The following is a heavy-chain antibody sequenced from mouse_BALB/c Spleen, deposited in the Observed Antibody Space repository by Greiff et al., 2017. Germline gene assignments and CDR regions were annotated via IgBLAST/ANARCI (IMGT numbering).Heavy chain of an antibody. D-gene: IGHD2-4*01. Sequence: QVQLQQSGAELAKPGASVKMSCKASGYTFTSYWMHWVKQRPGQGLEWIGYINPSTGYTEYNQKFKDKATLTADKSSSTAYMQLSSLTSEDSAVYYCATMITTNYLDYWGQGTTLTVSS. CDR3: ATMITTNYLDY. CDR1: GYTFTSYW. CDR2: INPSTGYT. V-gene: IGHV1-7*01. J-gene: IGHJ2*01.